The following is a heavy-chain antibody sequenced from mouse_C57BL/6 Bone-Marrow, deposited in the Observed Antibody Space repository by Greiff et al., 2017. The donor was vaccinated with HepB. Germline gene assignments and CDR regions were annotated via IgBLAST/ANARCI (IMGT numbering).Heavy chain of an antibody. V-gene: IGHV1-66*01. CDR2: IYPGSGNT. CDR3: AKDYGSSHDY. D-gene: IGHD1-1*01. J-gene: IGHJ2*01. CDR1: GYSFTSYY. Sequence: QVQLQQSGPELVKPGASVKISCKASGYSFTSYYIHWVKQRPGQGLEWIGWIYPGSGNTKYNEKFKGKATLTADTSSSTAYMQLSSLTSEDSAVYYCAKDYGSSHDYWGQGTTLTVSS.